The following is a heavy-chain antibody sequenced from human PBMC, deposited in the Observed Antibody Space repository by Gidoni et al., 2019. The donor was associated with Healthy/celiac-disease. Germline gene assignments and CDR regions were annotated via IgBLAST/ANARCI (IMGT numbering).Heavy chain of an antibody. CDR2: IWYDGSNK. D-gene: IGHD3-10*01. CDR3: ARDQESGWYGGFWFDP. J-gene: IGHJ5*02. V-gene: IGHV3-33*01. CDR1: GFTFSSYG. Sequence: QVQLVESGGGVVQPGRSLRLSCAASGFTFSSYGMHWVRQAPGKGLEWVAVIWYDGSNKYYADSVKGRFTISRDNSKNTLYLQMNSLRAEDTAVYYCARDQESGWYGGFWFDPWGQGTLVTVSS.